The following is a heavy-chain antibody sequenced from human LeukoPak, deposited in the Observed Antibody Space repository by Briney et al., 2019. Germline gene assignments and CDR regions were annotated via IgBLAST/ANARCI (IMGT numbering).Heavy chain of an antibody. V-gene: IGHV3-66*02. CDR1: GFTVSSNY. Sequence: GGSLRLSCAASGFTVSSNYMSWVRQAPGKGLEWVSVIYSGGSTYYADSVKGQFTISRDNSKNTLYLQMNSLRAEDTAVYYCARGPLSYYGSGSNGMDVWGQGTTVTVSS. CDR3: ARGPLSYYGSGSNGMDV. D-gene: IGHD3-10*01. CDR2: IYSGGST. J-gene: IGHJ6*02.